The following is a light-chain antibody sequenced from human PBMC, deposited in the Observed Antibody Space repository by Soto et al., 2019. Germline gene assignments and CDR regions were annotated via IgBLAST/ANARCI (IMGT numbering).Light chain of an antibody. CDR1: QSVVSNY. CDR3: HQYGSLPRT. J-gene: IGKJ2*01. CDR2: GIS. V-gene: IGKV3-20*01. Sequence: EIVLTQSPGTLSLSPGERATVSCRASQSVVSNYFSWFQQKPGQAPRLLIYGISIRATGIPDRFSGSGSGTDFTLTISRLEPEDSAMYYCHQYGSLPRTFGQGTKLEIK.